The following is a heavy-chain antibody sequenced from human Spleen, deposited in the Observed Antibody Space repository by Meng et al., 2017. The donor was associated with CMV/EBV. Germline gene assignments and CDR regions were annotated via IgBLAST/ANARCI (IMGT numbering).Heavy chain of an antibody. Sequence: GESLKISCAASGFTVSSNYMTWVRQAPGKGLEWVSVIYNGDRTNYADSVKGRFTISRDNSKNTLYLQMNSLRAEDTAVYYCATPRYCSSTSCLDYWGQGTLVTVSS. J-gene: IGHJ4*02. CDR3: ATPRYCSSTSCLDY. V-gene: IGHV3-66*04. CDR1: GFTVSSNY. CDR2: IYNGDRT. D-gene: IGHD2-2*01.